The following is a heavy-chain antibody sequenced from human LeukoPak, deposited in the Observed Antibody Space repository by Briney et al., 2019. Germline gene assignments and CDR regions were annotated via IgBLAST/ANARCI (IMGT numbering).Heavy chain of an antibody. D-gene: IGHD2/OR15-2a*01. CDR1: GFTSFSFP. CDR2: IRTDGTI. CDR3: ARDNIWAFDI. J-gene: IGHJ3*02. V-gene: IGHV3-69-1*01. Sequence: GGSLRLSCEASGFTSFSFPMTWVRQAPGKGLEWVSHIRTDGTITYADSVKGRFTISRDDPKTSVYLQMNSLRDEDTAIYYCARDNIWAFDIWGQGTMVTVSS.